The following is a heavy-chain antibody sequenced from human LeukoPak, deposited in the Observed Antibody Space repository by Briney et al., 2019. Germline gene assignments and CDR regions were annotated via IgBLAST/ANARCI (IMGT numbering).Heavy chain of an antibody. CDR1: GYTFTSYG. CDR3: ARDTYYYGSGSSPGAFDI. V-gene: IGHV1-18*01. Sequence: ASVKVSFKASGYTFTSYGISWVRQAPGQGLEWMGWISAYNGNTNYAQKLQGRVTMTTDTSTSTAYMELRSLRSDDTAVYYCARDTYYYGSGSSPGAFDIWGQGTMVTVSS. D-gene: IGHD3-10*01. J-gene: IGHJ3*02. CDR2: ISAYNGNT.